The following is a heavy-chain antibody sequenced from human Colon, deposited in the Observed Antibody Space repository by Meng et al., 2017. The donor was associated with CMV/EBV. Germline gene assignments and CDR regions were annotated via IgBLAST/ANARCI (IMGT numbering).Heavy chain of an antibody. Sequence: AFGFIFSDYHMSWIRQAPGKGLEWLCYMSSSGSSIFYTDSVKGRFTISRDNAKKSLYLQMNSLRADDTAVYYCAREFYYGSGSYPTDWGQGTLVTVSS. CDR2: MSSSGSSI. V-gene: IGHV3-11*01. J-gene: IGHJ4*02. CDR1: GFIFSDYH. D-gene: IGHD3-10*01. CDR3: AREFYYGSGSYPTD.